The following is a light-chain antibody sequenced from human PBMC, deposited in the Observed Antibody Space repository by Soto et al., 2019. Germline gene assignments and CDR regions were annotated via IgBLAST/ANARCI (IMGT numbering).Light chain of an antibody. CDR2: DAS. V-gene: IGKV1-33*01. J-gene: IGKJ5*01. CDR1: QDISNY. CDR3: QQYDNLPT. Sequence: DIQMTQSPCTLSASVGDRVTITCQASQDISNYLNWYQQKPRKAPKLLIYDASNLETGVPSRFSGSGSGTDFTFTISSLQPEDIATYYCQQYDNLPTFGQGTRLENK.